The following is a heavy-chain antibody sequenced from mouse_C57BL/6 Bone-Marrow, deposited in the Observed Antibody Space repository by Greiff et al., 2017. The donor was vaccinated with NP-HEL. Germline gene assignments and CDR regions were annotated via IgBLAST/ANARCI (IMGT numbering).Heavy chain of an antibody. CDR1: GFTFSSYG. CDR2: ISSGGSYT. J-gene: IGHJ4*01. CDR3: ARQVITTVRYYAMDY. V-gene: IGHV5-6*01. Sequence: EVQLVESGGDLVKPGGSLKLSCAASGFTFSSYGMSWVRQTPDKRLEWVATISSGGSYTYYPDSVKGRFTISRDNAKNTLYLQMSSLKSEDTAMYYCARQVITTVRYYAMDYWGQGTSVTVSS. D-gene: IGHD1-1*01.